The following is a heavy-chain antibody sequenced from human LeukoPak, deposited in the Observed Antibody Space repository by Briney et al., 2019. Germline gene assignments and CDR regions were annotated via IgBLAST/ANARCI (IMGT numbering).Heavy chain of an antibody. D-gene: IGHD3-22*01. J-gene: IGHJ4*02. Sequence: GASVKVSCKASGYTFTGYYMHWVRQAPGQGLEWMGWINPNSGGTNYAQKFQGRVTMTRDTSISTAYMELSRLRSDDTAVYYCARWAQYYYDSSGYYYHFDYWGQGTLVTVSS. V-gene: IGHV1-2*02. CDR3: ARWAQYYYDSSGYYYHFDY. CDR1: GYTFTGYY. CDR2: INPNSGGT.